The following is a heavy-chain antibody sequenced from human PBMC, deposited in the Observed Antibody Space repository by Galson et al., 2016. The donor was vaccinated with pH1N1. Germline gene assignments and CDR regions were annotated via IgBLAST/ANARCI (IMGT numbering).Heavy chain of an antibody. D-gene: IGHD1-1*01. CDR1: GYGFPTSW. CDR2: IYLDDSDT. CDR3: ARHVALDPPVEYYYIDV. V-gene: IGHV5-51*01. J-gene: IGHJ6*03. Sequence: QSGAEVKKPGESLKISCKGSGYGFPTSWIGWVRQMPGKGLEWMGSIYLDDSDTRYSPSFQGQVTISADKSIRTTYLQWSSLKASDTATYYCARHVALDPPVEYYYIDVWGKGTTVIVSS.